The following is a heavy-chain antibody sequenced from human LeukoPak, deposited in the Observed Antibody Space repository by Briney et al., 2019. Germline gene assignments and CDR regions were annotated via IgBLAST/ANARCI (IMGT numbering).Heavy chain of an antibody. D-gene: IGHD2-15*01. J-gene: IGHJ5*02. CDR2: IYATGST. CDR1: GGSISSYY. CDR3: ARDCSGGSCYSPSWWFDP. V-gene: IGHV4-4*07. Sequence: PSETLSLTCTVSGGSISSYYWSWIRQPAGKGLEWIGRIYATGSTNYNPSLKSRVTMSVDTSKSQFSLKLSSVTAADTAVYYCARDCSGGSCYSPSWWFDPWGQGTLVTVSS.